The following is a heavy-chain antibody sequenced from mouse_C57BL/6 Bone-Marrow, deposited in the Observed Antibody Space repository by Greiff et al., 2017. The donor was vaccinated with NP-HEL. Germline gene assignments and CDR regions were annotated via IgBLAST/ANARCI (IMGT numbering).Heavy chain of an antibody. J-gene: IGHJ1*03. CDR1: GFSLTSYG. CDR2: IWSGGST. V-gene: IGHV2-2*01. Sequence: QVQLKESGPGLVQPSQSLSITCTVSGFSLTSYGVHWVRQSPGKGLEWLGVIWSGGSTDYNAAFISRLSISKDNSKSQVFFKMNSLQADDTAIYYCARTPFYYGNYEGYWYFDVWGTGTTVTVSS. CDR3: ARTPFYYGNYEGYWYFDV. D-gene: IGHD2-1*01.